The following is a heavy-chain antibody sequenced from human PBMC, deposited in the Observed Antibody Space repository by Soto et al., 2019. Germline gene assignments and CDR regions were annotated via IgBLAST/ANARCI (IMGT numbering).Heavy chain of an antibody. CDR2: ISYDGSNK. D-gene: IGHD5-18*01. J-gene: IGHJ4*02. CDR3: AKEFDTAMVYFDY. V-gene: IGHV3-30*18. Sequence: VTVISYDGSNKYYADSVKGRFTISRDNSKNTLYLQMNSLRAEDTAVYYCAKEFDTAMVYFDYWGQGTLVTVSS.